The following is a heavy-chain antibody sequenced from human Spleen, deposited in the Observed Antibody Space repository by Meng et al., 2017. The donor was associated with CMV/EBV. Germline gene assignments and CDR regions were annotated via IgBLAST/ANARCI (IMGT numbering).Heavy chain of an antibody. CDR2: IHKDGGNT. D-gene: IGHD2-2*01. Sequence: GESLKISCVASGFTLSPYWMHWVRQAPGKGLEWVSRIHKDGGNTTYADTVKGRFTISRDNTKNMVFLQMNNLRADDTAVYYCARRSSYCSSAGCYLNLWGQGTPVTVSS. J-gene: IGHJ5*02. V-gene: IGHV3-74*01. CDR3: ARRSSYCSSAGCYLNL. CDR1: GFTLSPYW.